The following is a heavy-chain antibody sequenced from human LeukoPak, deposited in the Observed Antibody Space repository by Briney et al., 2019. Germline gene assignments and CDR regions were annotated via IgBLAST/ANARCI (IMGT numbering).Heavy chain of an antibody. CDR3: ARAHCSGASCYKFAFDI. V-gene: IGHV1-69*05. CDR1: GGTFSSYG. CDR2: IIPTLGAA. D-gene: IGHD2-15*01. Sequence: SVKVSCKASGGTFSSYGMSWVRQAPGQGLEWMGGIIPTLGAATYAQKFQDRVTIITDESMSTAYMELSSLRPDDTAVYYCARAHCSGASCYKFAFDIWGQGTVVSVSS. J-gene: IGHJ3*02.